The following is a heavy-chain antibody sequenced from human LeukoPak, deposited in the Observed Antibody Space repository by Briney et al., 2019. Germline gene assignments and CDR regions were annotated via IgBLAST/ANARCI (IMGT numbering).Heavy chain of an antibody. V-gene: IGHV4-59*08. Sequence: SETLSLTCSVSGGSSNNYYWNWIRQLPGKGLEWIGYLHDSGSSNYNPSLKSRVSISVDTSRNQLSLQLSSVTAADTAVYYCASFSRGNMALSDYWGQGTLVTVSS. CDR2: LHDSGSS. D-gene: IGHD2/OR15-2a*01. CDR1: GGSSNNYY. CDR3: ASFSRGNMALSDY. J-gene: IGHJ4*02.